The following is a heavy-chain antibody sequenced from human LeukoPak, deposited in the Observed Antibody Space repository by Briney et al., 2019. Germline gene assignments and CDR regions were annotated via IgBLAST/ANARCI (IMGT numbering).Heavy chain of an antibody. D-gene: IGHD2/OR15-2a*01. V-gene: IGHV4-38-2*02. CDR2: IHYSGGS. J-gene: IGHJ6*03. CDR3: MREGIRGPMDV. CDR1: GYSISSAYY. Sequence: SETLSLTCTVSGYSISSAYYWGWIRQPPRKGLEWIATIHYSGGSYYDPSLKSRVTISVDTSKNQFSLKLKSVSAADTAVYYCMREGIRGPMDVWGTGTTVTVSS.